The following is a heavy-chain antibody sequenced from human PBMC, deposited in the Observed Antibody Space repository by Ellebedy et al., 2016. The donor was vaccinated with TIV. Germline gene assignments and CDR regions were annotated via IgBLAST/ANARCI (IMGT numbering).Heavy chain of an antibody. Sequence: GESLKISXAASGFTFSSYAMSWVRQAPGKGLEWVSAISGSGGSTYYADSVKGRFTISRDNSENTLYLQMNSLRAEDTAVYYCAKEGSSSGWYYFDYWGQGTLVTVSS. D-gene: IGHD6-19*01. CDR1: GFTFSSYA. CDR2: ISGSGGST. CDR3: AKEGSSSGWYYFDY. J-gene: IGHJ4*02. V-gene: IGHV3-23*01.